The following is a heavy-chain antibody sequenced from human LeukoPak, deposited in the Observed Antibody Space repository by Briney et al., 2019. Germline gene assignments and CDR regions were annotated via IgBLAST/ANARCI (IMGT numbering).Heavy chain of an antibody. J-gene: IGHJ4*02. V-gene: IGHV3-30*02. CDR2: IRYDGSNK. D-gene: IGHD2-2*01. CDR3: AKDPTRNKPAAWDY. CDR1: GFTFSSYG. Sequence: PGGSLRLSCAASGFTFSSYGMHWVRQASGKGLEWVAFIRYDGSNKYYADSVKGRFTISRDNSKNTLYLQMNSLRAEDTAVYYCAKDPTRNKPAAWDYWGQGTLVTVSS.